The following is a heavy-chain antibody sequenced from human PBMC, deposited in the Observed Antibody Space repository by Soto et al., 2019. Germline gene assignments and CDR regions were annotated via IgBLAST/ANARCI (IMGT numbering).Heavy chain of an antibody. CDR2: MNPNSGNT. CDR1: GYTFTSYD. D-gene: IGHD3-10*01. V-gene: IGHV1-8*01. Sequence: ASVKVSCKASGYTFTSYDINWVRQATGQGLEWMGWMNPNSGNTGYAQKFQGRVTMTRNTSISTAYMELSSLRSEDTAVYYCAGGPRVLLWCYESLHPYYHYGMDVWGQGSTVTGSS. J-gene: IGHJ6*02. CDR3: AGGPRVLLWCYESLHPYYHYGMDV.